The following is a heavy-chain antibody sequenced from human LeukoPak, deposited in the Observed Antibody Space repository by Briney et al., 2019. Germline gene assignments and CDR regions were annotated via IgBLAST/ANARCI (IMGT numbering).Heavy chain of an antibody. D-gene: IGHD3-22*01. CDR3: AKDGIQNEDYYDSSGYLDY. J-gene: IGHJ4*02. V-gene: IGHV3-30*02. CDR2: IWYDGSNK. Sequence: GGSLRLSCAASGFTFSSYGMHWVRQAPGKGLEWVAVIWYDGSNKYYADSVKGRFTISRDNSKNTLYLQMNSLRAEDTAVYYCAKDGIQNEDYYDSSGYLDYWGQGTLVTVSS. CDR1: GFTFSSYG.